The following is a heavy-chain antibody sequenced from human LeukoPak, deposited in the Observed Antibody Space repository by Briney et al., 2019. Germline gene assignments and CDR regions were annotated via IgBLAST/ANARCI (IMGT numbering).Heavy chain of an antibody. J-gene: IGHJ4*02. D-gene: IGHD3-10*01. CDR1: GFTFSSHG. Sequence: GRSLRLSCAASGFTFSSHGMHWVRQAPGKGLEWVADTSYDGSNKYYADSVKGRFTISRDNSKNTLYLQMNSLRAEDTAVYYCAKDHSSSITMLRGRLEYWSQGTVVTVSS. CDR3: AKDHSSSITMLRGRLEY. V-gene: IGHV3-30*18. CDR2: TSYDGSNK.